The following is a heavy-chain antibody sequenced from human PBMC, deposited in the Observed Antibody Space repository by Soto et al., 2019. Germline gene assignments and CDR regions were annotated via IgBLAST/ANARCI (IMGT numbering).Heavy chain of an antibody. J-gene: IGHJ5*02. Sequence: QVQLQQWGAGLLKPSETLSLTCAVYGGSFSGYYWSWIRQPPGKGLEWIGEINHSGSTNYNPSLKSRVTISVDTSKNQFSLKLSSVTAADTAVYYCARGQVAAADPRGWFDPWGQGTLVTVSS. CDR1: GGSFSGYY. D-gene: IGHD6-13*01. CDR3: ARGQVAAADPRGWFDP. CDR2: INHSGST. V-gene: IGHV4-34*01.